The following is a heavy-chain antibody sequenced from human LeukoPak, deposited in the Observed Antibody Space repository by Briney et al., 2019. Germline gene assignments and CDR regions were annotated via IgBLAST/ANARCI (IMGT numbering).Heavy chain of an antibody. CDR2: IFYSGST. CDR1: GGSISPYY. Sequence: SETLSLTCNVSGGSISPYYWGWIRQPPGKGLEWIGNIFYSGSTYYNPSLKSRVIISVDTSKNQFSLKLNSVTAADTAVYYCARLWFGAYYFDYWGQGTLVTVSS. J-gene: IGHJ4*02. V-gene: IGHV4-39*01. D-gene: IGHD3-10*01. CDR3: ARLWFGAYYFDY.